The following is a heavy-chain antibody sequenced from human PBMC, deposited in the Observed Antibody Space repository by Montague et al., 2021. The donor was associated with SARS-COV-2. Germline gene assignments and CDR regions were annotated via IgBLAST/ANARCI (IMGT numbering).Heavy chain of an antibody. J-gene: IGHJ6*02. D-gene: IGHD1-7*01. V-gene: IGHV3-48*04. CDR2: ISSGSDTK. CDR1: GFTFNSHS. CDR3: VREELQEVTGWSCGTDV. Sequence: SLRLSCAASGFTFNSHSMNWVRQAPGKGLEWVSFISSGSDTKYYIDSVKGRFTISRDNAKNSLFLQMNSLRAEDTAVYYCVREELQEVTGWSCGTDVWGQGTTVTVSS.